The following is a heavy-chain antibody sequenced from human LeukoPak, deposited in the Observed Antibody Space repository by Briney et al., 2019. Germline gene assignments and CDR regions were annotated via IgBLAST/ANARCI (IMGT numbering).Heavy chain of an antibody. Sequence: SETLSLTCTVSGVSISSYYWSWIRQPAGNALEWIGRIYTAESTNYNPSLKSRVTMSVDTSKNQFSLILSSVTAADTAVYYCARETTVWVGFDPWGQGTLVTVSS. CDR2: IYTAEST. V-gene: IGHV4-4*07. J-gene: IGHJ5*02. D-gene: IGHD4-17*01. CDR3: ARETTVWVGFDP. CDR1: GVSISSYY.